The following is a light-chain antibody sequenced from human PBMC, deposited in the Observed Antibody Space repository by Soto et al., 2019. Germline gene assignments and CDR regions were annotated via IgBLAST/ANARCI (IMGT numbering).Light chain of an antibody. CDR2: DAS. Sequence: DIQMTQSPSTLSASVGDRVTITCRASESIRTWLAWYQHKPGKAPKFLIYDASTLESGVPSRFSGSGSGTEFTLTISSLQPDDFATYYCQQYSSYWTFAQGTKVDIK. CDR3: QQYSSYWT. CDR1: ESIRTW. J-gene: IGKJ1*01. V-gene: IGKV1-5*01.